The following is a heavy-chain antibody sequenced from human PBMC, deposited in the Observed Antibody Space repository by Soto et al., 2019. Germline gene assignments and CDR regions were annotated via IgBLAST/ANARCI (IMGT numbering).Heavy chain of an antibody. CDR2: INPNSGGT. CDR1: GYTFTGYY. D-gene: IGHD2-2*01. J-gene: IGHJ4*02. V-gene: IGHV1-2*02. Sequence: ASVKVSCKASGYTFTGYYMHWVRQAPGQGLEWMGWINPNSGGTNYAQKFQGRVTMTRDTSISTAYMELSRLRSDDTAVYYCARDRKARRDIVVVPAASPFDYWGQGTLVTVSS. CDR3: ARDRKARRDIVVVPAASPFDY.